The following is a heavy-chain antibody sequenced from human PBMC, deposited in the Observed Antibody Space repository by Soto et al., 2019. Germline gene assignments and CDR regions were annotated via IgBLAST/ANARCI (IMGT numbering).Heavy chain of an antibody. Sequence: QVQLQQWGAGLLKPSETLSLTCAVYGGSFSGYYWSWIRQPPGKGLEWIGEINHSGSTNYNPSLKGRVTISVDTSKNQFSLELSSVTAADTAGYYCARGTTVTQYYYYYMDVWGKGTTVTVSS. D-gene: IGHD4-17*01. J-gene: IGHJ6*03. CDR1: GGSFSGYY. CDR3: ARGTTVTQYYYYYMDV. V-gene: IGHV4-34*01. CDR2: INHSGST.